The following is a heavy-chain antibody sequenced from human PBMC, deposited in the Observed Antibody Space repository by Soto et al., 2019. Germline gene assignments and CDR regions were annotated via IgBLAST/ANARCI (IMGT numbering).Heavy chain of an antibody. J-gene: IGHJ6*02. CDR1: GWSFCGYY. Sequence: KTSETLSLTCAVYGWSFCGYYWSGIRQPPGKGLEWIGEINHSGSTNYNPSLKSRVTISVDTSKNQFSLKLSSVTAADTAVYYCARGGRRSSGLKRTYYYYGMDVWGQGTTVTVSS. D-gene: IGHD6-19*01. CDR3: ARGGRRSSGLKRTYYYYGMDV. CDR2: INHSGST. V-gene: IGHV4-34*01.